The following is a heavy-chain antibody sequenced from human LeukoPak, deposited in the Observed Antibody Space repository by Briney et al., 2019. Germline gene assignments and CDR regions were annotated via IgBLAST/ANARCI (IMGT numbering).Heavy chain of an antibody. Sequence: GGSLRLSCAASGFTFSSYAMHWVRQAPGKGLEWVAVISYDGSNKYYADSVKGRFTISRDNSKNTLYLQMNSLRAEDTAVYYCARDFLLWFRERESYYFDYWGRGTLVTVSS. J-gene: IGHJ4*02. CDR3: ARDFLLWFRERESYYFDY. CDR1: GFTFSSYA. D-gene: IGHD3-10*01. V-gene: IGHV3-30-3*01. CDR2: ISYDGSNK.